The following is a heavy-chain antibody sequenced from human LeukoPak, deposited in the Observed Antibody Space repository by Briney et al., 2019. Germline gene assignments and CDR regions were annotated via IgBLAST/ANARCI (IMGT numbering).Heavy chain of an antibody. D-gene: IGHD3-16*02. CDR1: GGSFSGYY. V-gene: IGHV4-34*01. CDR3: TRHDAVPVIGHGMGV. J-gene: IGHJ6*02. CDR2: INHSGST. Sequence: SETLSLTCAVYGGSFSGYYWSWIRQPPGKGLEWIGEINHSGSTNYNPSLESRVTISVDTSKNQFSLKLSSVTAADTAVYYCTRHDAVPVIGHGMGVWGQGTTVTVSS.